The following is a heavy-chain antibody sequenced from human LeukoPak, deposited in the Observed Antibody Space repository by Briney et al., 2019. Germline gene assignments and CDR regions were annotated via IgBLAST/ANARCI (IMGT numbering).Heavy chain of an antibody. J-gene: IGHJ4*02. CDR2: IYTSGNT. V-gene: IGHV4-4*07. CDR3: ARHSGDFDY. CDR1: GGSIRSYH. Sequence: PSETLSLTCTVSGGSIRSYHWSWVRQPAGKGLEWVGLIYTSGNTKYNSSLKSRVSMSVDTSKNQFSLKLSSVTAADTAVYYCARHSGDFDYWGQGTLVTVSS. D-gene: IGHD6-13*01.